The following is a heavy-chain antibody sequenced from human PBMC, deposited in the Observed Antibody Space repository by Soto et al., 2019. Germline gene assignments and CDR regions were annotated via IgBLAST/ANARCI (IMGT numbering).Heavy chain of an antibody. Sequence: GGTLSLSCAASGFSSTGYNMSWVRQAPGKGLEWVASISTRSDIYYADSVKGRFTISRDNAKNSVSLQMNSLRAEDTAVYYCAIYLIVWPLACSSDFWGQGTMVTVS. V-gene: IGHV3-21*01. D-gene: IGHD2-21*01. CDR1: GFSSTGYN. CDR3: AIYLIVWPLACSSDF. CDR2: ISTRSDI. J-gene: IGHJ6*02.